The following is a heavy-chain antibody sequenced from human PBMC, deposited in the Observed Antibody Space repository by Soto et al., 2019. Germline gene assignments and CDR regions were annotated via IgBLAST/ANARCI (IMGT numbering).Heavy chain of an antibody. Sequence: HPGGSLRLSCAASGFTFSSYGMHWVRQAPGKGLEWVAVISYDGSNKYYADSVKGRFTISRDNSKNTLYLQMNSLRAEDTAVYYCAKNAYYYEMFFDYWGQGTLVTVSS. CDR1: GFTFSSYG. V-gene: IGHV3-30*18. J-gene: IGHJ4*02. D-gene: IGHD3-22*01. CDR2: ISYDGSNK. CDR3: AKNAYYYEMFFDY.